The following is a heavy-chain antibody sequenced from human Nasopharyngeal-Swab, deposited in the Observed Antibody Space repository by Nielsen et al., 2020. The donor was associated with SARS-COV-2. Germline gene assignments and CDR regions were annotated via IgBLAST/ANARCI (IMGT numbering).Heavy chain of an antibody. Sequence: WVRQAPGQGLEWVGWINPYNDDRQYAQKFQDRVSMTTDTSTNTVYMELRSLRSDDTAVYYCARGGSGSYPPPDWGQGTLVTVSS. D-gene: IGHD3-10*01. CDR3: ARGGSGSYPPPD. CDR2: INPYNDDR. J-gene: IGHJ4*02. V-gene: IGHV1-18*01.